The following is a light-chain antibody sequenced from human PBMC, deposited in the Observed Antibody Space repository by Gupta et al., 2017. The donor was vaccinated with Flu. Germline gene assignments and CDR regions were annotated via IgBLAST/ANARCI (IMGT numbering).Light chain of an antibody. CDR2: RNN. J-gene: IGLJ3*02. CDR1: SNNVGYQG. CDR3: SAWDGSLSVWV. V-gene: IGLV10-54*04. Sequence: TATLTCTGNSNNVGYQGAAWLQQHQGHPPKLLSYRNNDRPSGISERFSASRSGNTASLTIIGVQPEDEADYYCSAWDGSLSVWVFGGGTKLTVL.